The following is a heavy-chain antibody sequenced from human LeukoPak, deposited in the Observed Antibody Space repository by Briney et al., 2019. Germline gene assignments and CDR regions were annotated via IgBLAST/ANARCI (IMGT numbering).Heavy chain of an antibody. CDR1: GFTFSSYA. Sequence: GGSLRLSCAASGFTFSSYAMHWVRQAPGKGLEWVAVISYDGSNKYYADSVKGRFTISRDNSKNTLYLQMNSLRPEDTAVYYCARGPLNGITEYFQRWGQGTLVTVSS. V-gene: IGHV3-30*04. CDR2: ISYDGSNK. CDR3: ARGPLNGITEYFQR. J-gene: IGHJ1*01. D-gene: IGHD3-9*01.